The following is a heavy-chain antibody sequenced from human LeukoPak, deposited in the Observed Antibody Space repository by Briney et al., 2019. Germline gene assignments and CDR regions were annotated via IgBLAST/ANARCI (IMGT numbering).Heavy chain of an antibody. V-gene: IGHV3-23*01. J-gene: IGHJ5*02. CDR1: GLTFSSYP. Sequence: GGSLRLSCAASGLTFSSYPMNWVRQTPGKGLEWVSIISGSDGTTHYADSVKGRFTISRDNAKNSLYLIMEGLRVEDTAVYYCMNFQTVGVKPFEHWGQGTLVTVSS. D-gene: IGHD1-26*01. CDR2: ISGSDGTT. CDR3: MNFQTVGVKPFEH.